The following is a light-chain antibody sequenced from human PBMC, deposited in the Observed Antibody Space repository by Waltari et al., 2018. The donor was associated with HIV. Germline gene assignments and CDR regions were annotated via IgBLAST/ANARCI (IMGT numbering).Light chain of an antibody. Sequence: EIVLTQSPGTLSLSPGERAAISCRASQRVNNNFLVWSQQKPGQAPTLLIYGASRRATGIPDRFTGSGSGTDFTLIINRLEPEDFAVYYCQQYSNLPLTFGGGTKVEIK. V-gene: IGKV3-20*01. CDR3: QQYSNLPLT. CDR1: QRVNNNF. CDR2: GAS. J-gene: IGKJ4*01.